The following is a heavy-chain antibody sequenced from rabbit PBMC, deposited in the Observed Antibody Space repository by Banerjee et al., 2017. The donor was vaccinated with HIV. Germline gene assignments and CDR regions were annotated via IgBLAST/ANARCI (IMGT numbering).Heavy chain of an antibody. Sequence: EESGGDLVKPEGSLTLTCTASGFSFSSSYWICWVRQAPGKGLEWIGCIDTGDRITYYASWAKGRFTISETSSTTATLQMTSLTVADTATYFCARDYANDKYSPRLDLRGPGSLVTVS. D-gene: IGHD6-1*01. CDR1: GFSFSSSYW. CDR3: ARDYANDKYSPRLDL. J-gene: IGHJ3*01. V-gene: IGHV1S45*01. CDR2: IDTGDRIT.